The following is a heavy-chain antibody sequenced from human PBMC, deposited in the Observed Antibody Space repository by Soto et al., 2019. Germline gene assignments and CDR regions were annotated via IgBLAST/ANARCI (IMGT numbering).Heavy chain of an antibody. D-gene: IGHD2-2*01. CDR1: GYTVIAYY. CDR2: INPRDTDT. Sequence: QVQLVQSGAEVKKPGASVRVTCKASGYTVIAYYMHWVRQAPGQGLEWMGVINPRDTDTKYAQKFQRRVTMTRDTSTSTVFMEVNSLRSDDTAVYDWARGFPSSSRQGGLDPGGQGTRIPVSS. J-gene: IGHJ5*02. CDR3: ARGFPSSSRQGGLDP. V-gene: IGHV1-46*01.